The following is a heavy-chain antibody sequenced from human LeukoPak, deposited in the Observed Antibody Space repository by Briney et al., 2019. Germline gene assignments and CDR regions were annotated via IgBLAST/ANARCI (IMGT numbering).Heavy chain of an antibody. J-gene: IGHJ3*02. D-gene: IGHD5-24*01. CDR1: GFTFSSYS. Sequence: GGSLRLSCIASGFTFSSYSMNWVRQAPGKGLEWVSSISSSSSYIYYADSVKGRFTISRDNAKNSLYLQMNSLRAEDTAVYYCARGRDGYNLVDAFDIWGQGIMVTVSS. CDR2: ISSSSSYI. CDR3: ARGRDGYNLVDAFDI. V-gene: IGHV3-21*01.